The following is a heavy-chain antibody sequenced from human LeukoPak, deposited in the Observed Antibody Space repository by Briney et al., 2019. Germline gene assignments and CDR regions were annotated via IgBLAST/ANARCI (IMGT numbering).Heavy chain of an antibody. Sequence: GGSLRLSCAASGFTFSSYAMSWVRQAPGKGLEWVSTISGSAGSTYYADSVKGHFTISRDNSKNTLYLQMNSLRAEETAVYYCAKGNTFGMDYFDYWGQGTLVTVSS. V-gene: IGHV3-23*01. D-gene: IGHD1/OR15-1a*01. CDR1: GFTFSSYA. CDR2: ISGSAGST. J-gene: IGHJ4*02. CDR3: AKGNTFGMDYFDY.